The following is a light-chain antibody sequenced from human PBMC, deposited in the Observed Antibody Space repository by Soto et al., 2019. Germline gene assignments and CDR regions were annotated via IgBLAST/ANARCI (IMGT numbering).Light chain of an antibody. CDR3: QQSYISPPT. V-gene: IGKV1-39*01. CDR2: AAS. Sequence: DIEVTQSTTSLSASVEDRVIITCRASQSISNHLNWYQQKPGKAPKLLIFAASSLQSGVPSRFSGSRSGPDFTLTISSLQPEDFATYYCQQSYISPPTFGQGTKVDIK. CDR1: QSISNH. J-gene: IGKJ1*01.